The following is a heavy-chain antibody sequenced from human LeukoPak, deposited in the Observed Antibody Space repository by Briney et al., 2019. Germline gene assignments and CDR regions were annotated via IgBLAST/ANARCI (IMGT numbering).Heavy chain of an antibody. D-gene: IGHD3-10*01. CDR1: GYTFTGYY. CDR2: INPNSGGT. J-gene: IGHJ4*02. CDR3: ARSVLWFGELGPFDY. Sequence: ASVKVSCKAYGYTFTGYYMHWVRQAHGQGLEWMGWINPNSGGTNYAQKFQGRVTMTRDTSISTAYMELSRLRSDDTAVYYCARSVLWFGELGPFDYWGQGTLVTVSS. V-gene: IGHV1-2*02.